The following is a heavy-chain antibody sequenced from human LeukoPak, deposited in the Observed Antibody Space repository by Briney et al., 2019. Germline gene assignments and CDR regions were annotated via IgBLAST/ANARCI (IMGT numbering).Heavy chain of an antibody. Sequence: SETLSLTCTVSGGSISSGDYYWSWIRQPPGKGLEWIGYIYYSGSTYYNLSLKSRVTISVDTSKNQFSLKLSSVTAADTAVYYCARGYDSSGYYFDYWGQGTLVTVSS. V-gene: IGHV4-30-4*01. D-gene: IGHD3-22*01. CDR2: IYYSGST. CDR3: ARGYDSSGYYFDY. CDR1: GGSISSGDYY. J-gene: IGHJ4*02.